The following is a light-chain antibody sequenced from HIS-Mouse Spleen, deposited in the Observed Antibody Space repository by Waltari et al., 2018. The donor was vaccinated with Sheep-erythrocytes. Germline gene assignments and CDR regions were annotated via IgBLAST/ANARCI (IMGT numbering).Light chain of an antibody. J-gene: IGLJ3*02. CDR3: QAWDSSTAWV. Sequence: SYELTQPPSVSVSPGQTASITCSGDKLGDKYACWYKQKPGQSPVLVIYQDSKRPSVMPARFSGCKAGNTATLTISGTQAMDEADYYCQAWDSSTAWVFGGGTKLTVL. CDR2: QDS. CDR1: KLGDKY. V-gene: IGLV3-1*01.